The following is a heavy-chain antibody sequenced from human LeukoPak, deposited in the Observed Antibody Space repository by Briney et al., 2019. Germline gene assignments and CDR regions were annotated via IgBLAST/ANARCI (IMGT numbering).Heavy chain of an antibody. Sequence: PSETLSLTCTVSGGSISSYYWSWIRQPPGKGLEWIGNIYYNGSTNYNPSLKSRVTISLDTPKNQFSLKLGSVSAADTAVYYRAGAPWGPFDFWGQGILVTVSS. D-gene: IGHD7-27*01. V-gene: IGHV4-59*01. CDR3: AGAPWGPFDF. CDR2: IYYNGST. J-gene: IGHJ4*02. CDR1: GGSISSYY.